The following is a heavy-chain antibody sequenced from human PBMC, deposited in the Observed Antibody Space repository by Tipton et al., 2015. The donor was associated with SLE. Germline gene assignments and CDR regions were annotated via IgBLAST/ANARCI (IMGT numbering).Heavy chain of an antibody. CDR1: GGSLGSYF. D-gene: IGHD3-16*01. Sequence: TLSLTCSVSGGSLGSYFWTWIRQPPGKGLESIGTIYYSGSTSYNPSLKSRVTISVDRSKNQFSLQLNSVTAADTAVYYCARDGGISNTDAFDIWGPGTMVIVSS. V-gene: IGHV4-59*12. CDR2: IYYSGST. J-gene: IGHJ3*02. CDR3: ARDGGISNTDAFDI.